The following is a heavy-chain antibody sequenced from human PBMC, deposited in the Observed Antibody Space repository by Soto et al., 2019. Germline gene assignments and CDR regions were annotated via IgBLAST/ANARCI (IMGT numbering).Heavy chain of an antibody. CDR3: ARGRYGDY. CDR1: GYAFTTYG. CDR2: ISAHNGNT. D-gene: IGHD1-1*01. V-gene: IGHV1-18*01. Sequence: VHLVQSGAEVKKPGASVKVSCKGSGYAFTTYGITWVRQAPGQGLEWMGWISAHNGNTNYAQKLQGRVTVTRDTSTSTAYMELRSLRSDATAVYYGARGRYGDYWGQGALVTVSS. J-gene: IGHJ4*02.